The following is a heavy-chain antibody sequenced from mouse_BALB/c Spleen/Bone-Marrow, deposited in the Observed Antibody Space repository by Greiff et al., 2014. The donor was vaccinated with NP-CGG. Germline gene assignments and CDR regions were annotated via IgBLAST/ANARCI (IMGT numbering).Heavy chain of an antibody. CDR2: IRNKANGYTT. V-gene: IGHV7-3*02. Sequence: EVKLMESGGGLVQPGGSLRLSCATSGFTFTDYYMSWVRQPPGKALEWLGFIRNKANGYTTEYSASVKGRFTISRDNSQSILYLQMNTLRAEYSATYYCARDKNYGSYWYFDVWGAGTTVTVSS. CDR1: GFTFTDYY. D-gene: IGHD2-1*01. J-gene: IGHJ1*01. CDR3: ARDKNYGSYWYFDV.